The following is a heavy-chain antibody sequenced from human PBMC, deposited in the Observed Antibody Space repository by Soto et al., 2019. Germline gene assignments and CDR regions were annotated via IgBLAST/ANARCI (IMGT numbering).Heavy chain of an antibody. J-gene: IGHJ4*02. V-gene: IGHV5-51*01. Sequence: VESLKISCKGSGYSFTSCWIGWVRQMPGKGLEWMGIIYPGDSDTRYSPSFQGQVTISADKSISTAYLQWSSLKASDTAMYYCARHSRFYCLGGSCSTLDYWGQGILVTFFS. D-gene: IGHD2-15*01. CDR3: ARHSRFYCLGGSCSTLDY. CDR1: GYSFTSCW. CDR2: IYPGDSDT.